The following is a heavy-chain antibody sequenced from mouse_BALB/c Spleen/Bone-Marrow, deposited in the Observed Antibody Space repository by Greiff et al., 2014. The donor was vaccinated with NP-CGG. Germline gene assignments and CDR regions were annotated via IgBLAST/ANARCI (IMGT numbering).Heavy chain of an antibody. CDR2: ISSSSSTI. CDR3: AREGNWEDFDY. J-gene: IGHJ2*01. Sequence: EVQVVESGGGLVQPGGSRKLSCAASGFTFSSFGMHWVRQAPERGLEWVAYISSSSSTIFYADTVKGRFTISRDNPKNTLFLQMTSLRSEDTAMYYCAREGNWEDFDYWGQGTTLTVSS. D-gene: IGHD4-1*01. V-gene: IGHV5-17*02. CDR1: GFTFSSFG.